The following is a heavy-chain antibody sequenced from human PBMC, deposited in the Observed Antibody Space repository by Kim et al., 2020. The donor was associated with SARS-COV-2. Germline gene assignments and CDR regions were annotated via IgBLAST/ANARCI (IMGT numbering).Heavy chain of an antibody. CDR3: AKDEDRYFDWFDAFDN. CDR2: ISGSGGST. V-gene: IGHV3-23*01. D-gene: IGHD3-9*01. CDR1: GFTFSSYA. Sequence: GGSLRLSCAASGFTFSSYAMSWVRQAPGKGLEWVSAISGSGGSTYYADSVKGRFTISRDNSKNTLYLQMNSLRAEDTAVYYCAKDEDRYFDWFDAFDNWGQGTMVTVSS. J-gene: IGHJ3*02.